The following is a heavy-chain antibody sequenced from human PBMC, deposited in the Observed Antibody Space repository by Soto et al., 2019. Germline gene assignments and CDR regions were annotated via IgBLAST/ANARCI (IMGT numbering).Heavy chain of an antibody. J-gene: IGHJ3*02. V-gene: IGHV1-69*10. CDR2: IIPILGIA. D-gene: IGHD3-22*01. CDR3: ARDSGSNYYDSSGYHDAFDI. CDR1: GGTFSSYA. Sequence: SVKVSCKASGGTFSSYAISWVRQAPGQGLEWMGGIIPILGIANYAQKFQGRVTITADKSTSTAYMELSSLRSEDTAVYYCARDSGSNYYDSSGYHDAFDIWGQGTMVTVSS.